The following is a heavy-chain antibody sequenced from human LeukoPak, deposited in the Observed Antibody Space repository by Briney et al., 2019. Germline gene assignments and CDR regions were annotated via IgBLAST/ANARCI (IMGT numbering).Heavy chain of an antibody. D-gene: IGHD5-18*01. CDR1: GGTFSSYA. Sequence: SVKVSCKASGGTFSSYAISWVRQAPGQGLEWMGGIIPIFGTANYAQKFQGRVTITTDESTSTAYMELSSLRSEDTAVYCCASVDTAMATDAFDIWGQGTMVTVSS. CDR3: ASVDTAMATDAFDI. CDR2: IIPIFGTA. J-gene: IGHJ3*02. V-gene: IGHV1-69*05.